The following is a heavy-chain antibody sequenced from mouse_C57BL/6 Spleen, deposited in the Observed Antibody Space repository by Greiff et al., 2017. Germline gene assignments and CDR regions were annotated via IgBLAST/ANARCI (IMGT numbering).Heavy chain of an antibody. CDR2: IHPSDSDT. Sequence: VKLQQPGAELVKPGASVKVSCKASGYTFTSYWMHWVKQRPGQGLEWIGRIHPSDSDTNYNQKFKGKATLTVDKSSSTAYMQLSSLTSEDSAVYYCAIGENYGNYRYWGQGTTLTVSS. D-gene: IGHD2-1*01. J-gene: IGHJ2*01. CDR1: GYTFTSYW. CDR3: AIGENYGNYRY. V-gene: IGHV1-74*01.